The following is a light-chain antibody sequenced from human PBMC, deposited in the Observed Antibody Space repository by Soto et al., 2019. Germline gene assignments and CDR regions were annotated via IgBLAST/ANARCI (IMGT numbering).Light chain of an antibody. CDR2: DAS. CDR1: QTISTW. CDR3: QQSETYPLT. V-gene: IGKV1-5*01. Sequence: DIQMTQSPSTLSASVGDRVTITCRASQTISTWLAWYQHKPGKAPNLLIYDASTLMSGVPSRFSGSGSGTEFTHTISSLQPGDFATYYCQQSETYPLTFGQGTRLEIK. J-gene: IGKJ5*01.